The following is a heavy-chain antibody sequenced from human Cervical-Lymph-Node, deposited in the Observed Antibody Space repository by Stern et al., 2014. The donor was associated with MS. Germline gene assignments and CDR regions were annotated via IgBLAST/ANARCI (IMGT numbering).Heavy chain of an antibody. CDR1: GGTFSRYT. CDR2: ITPIFGTA. J-gene: IGHJ4*02. CDR3: ATLLRFLEWLPGNS. Sequence: QVQLGQSGAEVKKPGSSVKVSCKASGGTFSRYTVSWVRQAPGQGLEWMGGITPIFGTANYAQKFQGRVTVTADESTSTAYMELSSLRSEDTAVYYCATLLRFLEWLPGNSWGQGTLVTVSS. V-gene: IGHV1-69*01. D-gene: IGHD3-3*01.